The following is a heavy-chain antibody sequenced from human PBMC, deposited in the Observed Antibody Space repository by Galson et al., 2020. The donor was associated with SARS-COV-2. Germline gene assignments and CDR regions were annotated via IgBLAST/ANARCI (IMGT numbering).Heavy chain of an antibody. CDR3: TRGPGFLEWLLGYYYGMDV. CDR2: IVYDGNSK. V-gene: IGHV3-30*19. D-gene: IGHD3-3*01. J-gene: IGHJ6*02. Sequence: GGSLRLSCVASGFTLSNYGMYWVRQAPGKGLEWVAVIVYDGNSKYYADSVKGRFTISRDNSKNTLYLQMNSLRAEDTAVYYCTRGPGFLEWLLGYYYGMDVWGQGTTVTVSS. CDR1: GFTLSNYG.